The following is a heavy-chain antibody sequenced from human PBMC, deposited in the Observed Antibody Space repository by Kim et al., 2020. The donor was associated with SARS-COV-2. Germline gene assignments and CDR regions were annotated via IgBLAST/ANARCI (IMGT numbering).Heavy chain of an antibody. CDR3: ASLPAVAGSGASYYGMDV. D-gene: IGHD6-19*01. J-gene: IGHJ6*02. CDR1: GFTFSSYA. Sequence: GGSLRLSCAASGFTFSSYAMHWVRQAPGKGLEWVAVISYDGSNKYYADSVKGRFTISRDNSKNTLYLQMNSLRAEDTAVYYCASLPAVAGSGASYYGMDVWGQGTTVTVSS. CDR2: ISYDGSNK. V-gene: IGHV3-30-3*01.